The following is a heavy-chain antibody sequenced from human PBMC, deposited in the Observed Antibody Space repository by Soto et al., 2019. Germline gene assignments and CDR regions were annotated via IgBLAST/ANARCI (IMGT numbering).Heavy chain of an antibody. J-gene: IGHJ6*03. CDR2: ISYDANNK. Sequence: QVQLVESGGGVVQPGRSLRLSCAASGFTFSNYGMHWVRQAPGKGLEWVAVISYDANNKYYADSVKGRFTISRDNSKNTLYLQMNSLRAEDTAVYYCAKDVAGYYYSSGSTEKKGRVDYYYYYMDVWGKGTTVTVSS. V-gene: IGHV3-30*18. D-gene: IGHD3-10*01. CDR1: GFTFSNYG. CDR3: AKDVAGYYYSSGSTEKKGRVDYYYYYMDV.